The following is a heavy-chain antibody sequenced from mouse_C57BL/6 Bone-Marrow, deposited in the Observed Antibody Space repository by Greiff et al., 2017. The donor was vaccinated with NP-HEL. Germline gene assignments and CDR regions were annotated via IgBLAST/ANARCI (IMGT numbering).Heavy chain of an antibody. J-gene: IGHJ2*01. CDR3: ARGDYGLDY. Sequence: VQLQQSGAELARPGASVKMSCKASGYTFTSYTMHWVKQRHGKGLEWIGYIYPSSGYTKYNQKFKDKATLTADKSSSTAYIQRITLESEDTAVYYCARGDYGLDYWGQGTTLTVSS. CDR1: GYTFTSYT. D-gene: IGHD1-1*01. CDR2: IYPSSGYT. V-gene: IGHV1-4*01.